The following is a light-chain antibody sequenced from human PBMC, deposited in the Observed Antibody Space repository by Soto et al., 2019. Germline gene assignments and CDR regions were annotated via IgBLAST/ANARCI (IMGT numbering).Light chain of an antibody. CDR2: SND. J-gene: IGLJ2*01. Sequence: QSVLTQPPSASGTPGQRVTISCSGSSSNIETNYVYWYQHLPGAAPKLLIYSNDQRPSGVPDRFSASKSGTSASLAISGLRSEDEGDYSCSATDDRLSGPVFGGGTKLTVL. CDR1: SSNIETNY. V-gene: IGLV1-47*02. CDR3: SATDDRLSGPV.